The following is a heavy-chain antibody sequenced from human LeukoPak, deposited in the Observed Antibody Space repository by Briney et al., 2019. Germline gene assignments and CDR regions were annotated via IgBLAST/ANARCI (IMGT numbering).Heavy chain of an antibody. Sequence: GGSLRLPCAASGFTFSNYAMMWVRQAPGKGLEWVSSITGGGDTYYVDSVKGRFTVSRDNSKNTLYLQINSLTADDTALYYCVKGKAAGAVDWFDPWGQGTLVTVSS. CDR3: VKGKAAGAVDWFDP. V-gene: IGHV3-23*01. J-gene: IGHJ5*02. CDR2: ITGGGDT. D-gene: IGHD6-13*01. CDR1: GFTFSNYA.